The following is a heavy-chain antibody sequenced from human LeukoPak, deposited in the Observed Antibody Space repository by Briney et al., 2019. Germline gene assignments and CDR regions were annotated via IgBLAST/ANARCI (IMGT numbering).Heavy chain of an antibody. J-gene: IGHJ4*02. CDR1: GGSISSYY. CDR2: IYYSGST. CDR3: ARDRISGSPFVFDY. V-gene: IGHV4-59*01. Sequence: ASETLSLTCTVSGGSISSYYWSWIRQPPGKGLEWIGYIYYSGSTNYNPSLKSRVTISVDTSKNQLSLKLSSVTAADTAVYYCARDRISGSPFVFDYWGQGTLVTVSS. D-gene: IGHD1-26*01.